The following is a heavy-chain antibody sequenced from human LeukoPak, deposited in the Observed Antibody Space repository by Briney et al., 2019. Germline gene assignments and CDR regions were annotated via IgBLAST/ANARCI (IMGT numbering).Heavy chain of an antibody. J-gene: IGHJ5*02. CDR3: ARGQGDCSGGSCYSDWFDP. V-gene: IGHV4-34*01. CDR1: GGSFSGYY. D-gene: IGHD2-15*01. CDR2: INHSGST. Sequence: SESLSLTCAVYGGSFSGYYWSWIRQPPGKGLEWIGEINHSGSTNYNPSLKSRVTISVDTSENHFSLKLSSVTAADTAMYYCARGQGDCSGGSCYSDWFDPWGQGTLVTVSS.